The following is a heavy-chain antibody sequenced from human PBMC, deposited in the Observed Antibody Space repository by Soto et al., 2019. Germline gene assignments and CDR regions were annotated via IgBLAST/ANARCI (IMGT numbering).Heavy chain of an antibody. V-gene: IGHV3-33*01. CDR3: AAGFLGLCTGGNCPLDS. D-gene: IGHD2-15*01. J-gene: IGHJ4*02. CDR2: IWYHGVDK. Sequence: QVQLVESGGGVVQPERSLRLSCAASGFTFSRQAMHWVRQAPGRGLEWVAVIWYHGVDKYYADSVKGRFTISRDNSKNTVYLQTNSLIGEDTAVYYCAAGFLGLCTGGNCPLDSWGQGSLVTVSS. CDR1: GFTFSRQA.